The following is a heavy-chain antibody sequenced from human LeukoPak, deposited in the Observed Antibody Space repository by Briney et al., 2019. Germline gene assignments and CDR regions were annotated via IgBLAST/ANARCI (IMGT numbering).Heavy chain of an antibody. D-gene: IGHD6-13*01. CDR1: GFTFSSYA. V-gene: IGHV3-23*01. CDR3: AKSLSGIAAAPYSYYGMDV. J-gene: IGHJ6*02. Sequence: GGSLILSCAASGFTFSSYAMSWVRQSPGKRLELVSSISGSGGSTYYADSVKGRFTIYRDNSKITLYLQMNSLRAEDTAVYYCAKSLSGIAAAPYSYYGMDVWGQGTTVTVSS. CDR2: ISGSGGST.